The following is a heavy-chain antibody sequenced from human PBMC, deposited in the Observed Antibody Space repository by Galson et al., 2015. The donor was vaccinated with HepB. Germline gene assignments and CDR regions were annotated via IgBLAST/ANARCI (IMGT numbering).Heavy chain of an antibody. Sequence: SLRLSCAASGVPFSGSGMSWVRKAPGKGLEWVSTISGGGENTHYADSVKGRFTISRDNSENTFYLQMNSLRAEDTALYYCARDTGADSGSFFDHWGQGILVTVSS. D-gene: IGHD2-21*02. CDR2: ISGGGENT. J-gene: IGHJ4*02. V-gene: IGHV3-23*01. CDR1: GVPFSGSG. CDR3: ARDTGADSGSFFDH.